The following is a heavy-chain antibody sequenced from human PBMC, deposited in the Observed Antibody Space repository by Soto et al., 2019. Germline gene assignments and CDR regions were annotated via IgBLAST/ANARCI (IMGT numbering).Heavy chain of an antibody. CDR1: GGSISSGDYY. CDR2: IYYSGST. Sequence: SETLSLTCTVSGGSISSGDYYWSWIRQPPGKGLEWIGYIYYSGSTYYNPSLKSRATISVDTSKNQFSLKLSSVTAADTAVYYCAREGYCSSTSCPLHLYGMDVWGQGTMVTVSS. J-gene: IGHJ6*02. D-gene: IGHD2-2*01. CDR3: AREGYCSSTSCPLHLYGMDV. V-gene: IGHV4-30-4*01.